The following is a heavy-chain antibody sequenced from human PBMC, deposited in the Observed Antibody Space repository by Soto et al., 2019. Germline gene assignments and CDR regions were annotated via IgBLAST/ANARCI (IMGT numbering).Heavy chain of an antibody. D-gene: IGHD2-2*01. Sequence: PGGSLRLSCAASGFTFSSQTMNWVRQAPGKGLEWISYITSSGNTRSYADSVKGRFTISRDNAETSLYLQMDSLRVEDTAVYYCASRFCTSSGCQELGRWGQGTLVTVSS. CDR2: ITSSGNTR. CDR3: ASRFCTSSGCQELGR. V-gene: IGHV3-48*01. J-gene: IGHJ4*02. CDR1: GFTFSSQT.